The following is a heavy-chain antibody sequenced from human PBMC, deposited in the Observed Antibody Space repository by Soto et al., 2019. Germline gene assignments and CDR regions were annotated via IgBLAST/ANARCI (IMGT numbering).Heavy chain of an antibody. CDR3: ARVRCSGGSCYSPSVLGI. Sequence: QVQLVQSGAEVKKPGSSVKVSCKASGGTFSSYAISWVRQAPGQGLEWMGGIIPIFGTANYAQKFQGRVTITADESTSTAYMELSSLRSEDTAVYYCARVRCSGGSCYSPSVLGIWGQGTMVTVSS. V-gene: IGHV1-69*01. CDR2: IIPIFGTA. D-gene: IGHD2-15*01. J-gene: IGHJ3*02. CDR1: GGTFSSYA.